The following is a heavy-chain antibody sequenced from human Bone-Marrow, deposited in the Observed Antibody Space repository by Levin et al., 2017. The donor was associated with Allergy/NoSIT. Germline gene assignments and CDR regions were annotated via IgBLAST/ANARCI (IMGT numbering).Heavy chain of an antibody. J-gene: IGHJ5*02. CDR1: GFTFSSYA. CDR3: AKTTYNVGWP. CDR2: IGGSGRNT. D-gene: IGHD6-19*01. Sequence: GESLKISCVASGFTFSSYAMSWVRQAPGKGLEWVSGIGGSGRNTFYADSVNGRFTISRDNSKNTLYLQMDSLRAEDTAVYYCAKTTYNVGWPWGQGTLVTVSS. V-gene: IGHV3-23*01.